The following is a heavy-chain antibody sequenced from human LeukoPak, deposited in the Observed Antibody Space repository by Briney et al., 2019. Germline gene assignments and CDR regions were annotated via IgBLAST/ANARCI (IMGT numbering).Heavy chain of an antibody. V-gene: IGHV3-48*01. CDR1: GFTFSTYS. D-gene: IGHD1-26*01. CDR3: AKDRGLVGALTS. Sequence: GGSLRLSCAASGFTFSTYSMNWVRQAPGKGLEWVSYISTSSNIIYYADSVKGRFTISRDDAKNSLYLQMNSLRAEDTAVYYCAKDRGLVGALTSWGQGTLVTGSS. CDR2: ISTSSNII. J-gene: IGHJ5*02.